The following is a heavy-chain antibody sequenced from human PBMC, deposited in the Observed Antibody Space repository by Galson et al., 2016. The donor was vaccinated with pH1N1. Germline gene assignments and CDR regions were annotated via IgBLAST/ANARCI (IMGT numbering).Heavy chain of an antibody. V-gene: IGHV3-21*04. CDR2: ISRNSGSI. CDR3: ASAPRLGELELGDVFDI. CDR1: GFTFSSYP. D-gene: IGHD3-10*01. J-gene: IGHJ3*02. Sequence: SLRLSCAASGFTFSSYPMNWVRQAPGKGLEWVASISRNSGSIYYRDTVKGRFTISRDNAKNSLYLQMNSLRAEDTAVYYCASAPRLGELELGDVFDIWGQGTMVTVSS.